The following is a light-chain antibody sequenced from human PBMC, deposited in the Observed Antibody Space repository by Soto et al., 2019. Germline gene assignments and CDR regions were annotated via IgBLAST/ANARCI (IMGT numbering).Light chain of an antibody. J-gene: IGKJ5*01. CDR3: QQYGIAPIT. CDR2: GTS. Sequence: ENVLTQSPGSLSLSPGERATLSCRASQSINRSYLAWYQQRRGQAPRLLIYGTSSRATDIPDRFSGSGSGTDFTLTISRLEPEDFGVYYCQQYGIAPITFGQGTRLEIK. CDR1: QSINRSY. V-gene: IGKV3-20*01.